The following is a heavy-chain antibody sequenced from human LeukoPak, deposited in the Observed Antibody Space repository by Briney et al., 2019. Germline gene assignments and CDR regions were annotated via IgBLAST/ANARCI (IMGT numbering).Heavy chain of an antibody. V-gene: IGHV3-48*01. D-gene: IGHD6-19*01. Sequence: GGSLRLSCAASGFTFTSYSMNWVRQAPGKGLESVSYISSDSNTIYYADSMKGRFSISRDNAKNSLYLQMNSLRAEDTAVYYCARGRQSSGWYYFDYWGQGTLVTVSS. J-gene: IGHJ4*02. CDR3: ARGRQSSGWYYFDY. CDR1: GFTFTSYS. CDR2: ISSDSNTI.